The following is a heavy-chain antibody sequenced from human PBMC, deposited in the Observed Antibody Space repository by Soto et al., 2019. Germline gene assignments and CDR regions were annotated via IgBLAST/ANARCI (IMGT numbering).Heavy chain of an antibody. CDR3: ARAPKVSGSSQTRPDF. J-gene: IGHJ4*02. Sequence: PSETLSLTCSIYSGSFSGYYWSWIRQPPGKGLEWIGEISKSGNTNYSPSLKSRVSISIDTSKKQFSLNLASVSGADTAVYYCARAPKVSGSSQTRPDFWGQGTLVTVSS. CDR2: ISKSGNT. D-gene: IGHD6-6*01. V-gene: IGHV4-34*01. CDR1: SGSFSGYY.